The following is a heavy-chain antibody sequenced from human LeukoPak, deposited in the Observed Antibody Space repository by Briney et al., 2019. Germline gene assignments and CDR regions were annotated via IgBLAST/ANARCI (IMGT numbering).Heavy chain of an antibody. Sequence: PGGSLGLSCAASGFTFSSYSMNWVRQAPGKGLEWVSSISSSSSYIYYADSVKGRFTISRDNAKNSLYLQMNSLRAEDTAVYYCARSFGWVAARPGYWGQGTLVTVSS. J-gene: IGHJ4*02. CDR2: ISSSSSYI. D-gene: IGHD6-6*01. CDR3: ARSFGWVAARPGY. CDR1: GFTFSSYS. V-gene: IGHV3-21*01.